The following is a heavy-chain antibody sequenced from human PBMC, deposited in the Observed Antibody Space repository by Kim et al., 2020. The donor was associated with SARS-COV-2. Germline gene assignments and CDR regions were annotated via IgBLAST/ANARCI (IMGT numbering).Heavy chain of an antibody. D-gene: IGHD3-10*01. J-gene: IGHJ4*02. CDR3: ARAVWFRELLPRYYFDY. V-gene: IGHV1-8*01. Sequence: KFQGRVTMTRNTSISTAYMELSSLRSEDPAVYYCARAVWFRELLPRYYFDYWGQGTLVTVSS.